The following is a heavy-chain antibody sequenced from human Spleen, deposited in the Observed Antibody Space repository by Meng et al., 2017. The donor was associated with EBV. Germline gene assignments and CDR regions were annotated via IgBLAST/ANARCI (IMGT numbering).Heavy chain of an antibody. CDR2: VYHDGTT. J-gene: IGHJ4*02. CDR3: ARSPYSGSYYANFDY. V-gene: IGHV4-4*02. CDR1: SGAINSGYW. Sequence: QEPGPVLVKPTWPLPLPWAVSSGAINSGYWWSWVRQPPGKGLEWIGEVYHDGTTNYSPSLKSRLTISVEKSMNQFSLKLTSVTAADTAVYYCARSPYSGSYYANFDYWGQGVLVTVSS. D-gene: IGHD1-26*01.